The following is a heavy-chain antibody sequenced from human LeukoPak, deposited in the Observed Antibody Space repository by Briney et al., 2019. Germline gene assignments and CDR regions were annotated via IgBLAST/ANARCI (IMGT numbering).Heavy chain of an antibody. J-gene: IGHJ4*02. CDR1: GGSFSGYY. Sequence: PSETLSLTCAVYGGSFSGYYWSRIRQPPGKGLEWIGEINHSGSTNYNPSLKSRVTISVDTSKNQFSLKLSSVTAAGTAVYYCARGGRFHVIGMIVVVTPPFDYWGQGTLVTVSS. D-gene: IGHD3-22*01. V-gene: IGHV4-34*01. CDR3: ARGGRFHVIGMIVVVTPPFDY. CDR2: INHSGST.